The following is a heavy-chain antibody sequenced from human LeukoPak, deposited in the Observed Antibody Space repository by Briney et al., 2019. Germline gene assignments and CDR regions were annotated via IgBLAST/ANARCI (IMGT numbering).Heavy chain of an antibody. CDR1: GGSISSGGYY. CDR3: ARETRDCSSTSCYVYYYYMDV. CDR2: IYYSGST. Sequence: PSQTLSFTCTVSGGSISSGGYYWSWIRQHPGKGLEWIGYIYYSGSTYYNPSLKSRVTISVDTSKNQFSLKLSSVTAADTAVYYCARETRDCSSTSCYVYYYYMDVWGKGTTVTVSS. V-gene: IGHV4-31*03. J-gene: IGHJ6*03. D-gene: IGHD2-2*01.